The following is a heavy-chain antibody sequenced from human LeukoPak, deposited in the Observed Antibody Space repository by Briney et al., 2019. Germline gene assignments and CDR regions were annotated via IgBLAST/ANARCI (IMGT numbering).Heavy chain of an antibody. J-gene: IGHJ5*02. Sequence: SETLSLTCAVYGGSFSDYYWGWIRQPPGKGLEWIGSIYHSGSTYYNPSLKSRVTISVDTSKNQFSLKLTSVTAADTAVYYCAREGSTSRTNWFDPWGQGTLVTVSS. CDR2: IYHSGST. D-gene: IGHD6-13*01. V-gene: IGHV4-38-2*02. CDR3: AREGSTSRTNWFDP. CDR1: GGSFSDYY.